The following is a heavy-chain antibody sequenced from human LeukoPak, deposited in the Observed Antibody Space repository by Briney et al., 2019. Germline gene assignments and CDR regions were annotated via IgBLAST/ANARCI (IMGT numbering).Heavy chain of an antibody. CDR3: ARGQGGSGSYYWFDP. D-gene: IGHD3-10*01. J-gene: IGHJ5*02. V-gene: IGHV1-69*05. CDR2: IIPIFGTA. CDR1: GGTLSSYA. Sequence: SVKVSCKASGGTLSSYAISWVRQAPGQGLEWMGGIIPIFGTANYAQKFQGRVTITTDESTSTAYMELSSLRSEDTAVYYCARGQGGSGSYYWFDPWGQGTLVTVSS.